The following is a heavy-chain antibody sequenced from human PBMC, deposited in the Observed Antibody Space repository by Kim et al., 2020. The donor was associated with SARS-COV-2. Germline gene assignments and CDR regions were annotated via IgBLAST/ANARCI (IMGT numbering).Heavy chain of an antibody. CDR2: INHSGKT. CDR1: GGSFSNYY. Sequence: SETLSLTCAVYGGSFSNYYWCWIRQPPGKGLEWIGEINHSGKTNYKPSLKSRVTMSLDTSRKQFSLEVTSLTAADTAVYYCAGGDFWLGPFHYWGQGNLVTVSS. J-gene: IGHJ4*02. CDR3: AGGDFWLGPFHY. D-gene: IGHD3-3*01. V-gene: IGHV4-34*01.